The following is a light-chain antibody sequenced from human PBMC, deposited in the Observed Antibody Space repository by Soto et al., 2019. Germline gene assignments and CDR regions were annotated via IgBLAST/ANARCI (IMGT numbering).Light chain of an antibody. Sequence: QSALTQPASVSGSPGQSITISCTGTINDVGADKYVSWYQQHPGKVPQLMIYDVSIRPSGVSNRFSGSKSGNTASLTISGLPAEDEAYYYCSSVTTSSTWVFGGGTKLTVL. J-gene: IGLJ3*02. CDR2: DVS. CDR3: SSVTTSSTWV. CDR1: INDVGADKY. V-gene: IGLV2-14*03.